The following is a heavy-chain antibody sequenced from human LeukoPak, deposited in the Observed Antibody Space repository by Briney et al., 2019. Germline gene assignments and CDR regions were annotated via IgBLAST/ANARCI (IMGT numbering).Heavy chain of an antibody. Sequence: QPGRSLRLSCAASGFTFSSYAMHWVRQAPGKGLEWVAVISYDGSNKYYADSVKGRFTISRDNSKNTLYLQMNSLRAEDTAVYYCATSGSYWRYYFDYWGQGTLVTVSS. CDR1: GFTFSSYA. J-gene: IGHJ4*02. CDR3: ATSGSYWRYYFDY. V-gene: IGHV3-30-3*01. CDR2: ISYDGSNK. D-gene: IGHD1-26*01.